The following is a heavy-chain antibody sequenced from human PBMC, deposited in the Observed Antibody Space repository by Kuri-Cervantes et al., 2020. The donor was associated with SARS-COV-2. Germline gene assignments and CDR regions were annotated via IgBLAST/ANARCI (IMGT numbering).Heavy chain of an antibody. CDR3: ARHNTIFGVVIREVDY. V-gene: IGHV5-10-1*01. J-gene: IGHJ4*02. Sequence: KVSCKSSGYSFTSYWISWVRQMPGKGLEWMGRIDPSDSYTNYSLSFQGHVTISADKSISTAYLQWSSLKASDTAMYYCARHNTIFGVVIREVDYWGQGTLVTVSS. CDR1: GYSFTSYW. D-gene: IGHD3-3*01. CDR2: IDPSDSYT.